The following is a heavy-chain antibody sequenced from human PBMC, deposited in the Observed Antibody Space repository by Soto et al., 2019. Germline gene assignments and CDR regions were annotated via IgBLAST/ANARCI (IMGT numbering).Heavy chain of an antibody. CDR3: AHRRDSGYIRNWFDP. J-gene: IGHJ5*02. V-gene: IGHV2-5*02. CDR1: GGSLSSSSYY. D-gene: IGHD5-12*01. Sequence: TLSLTCTVSGGSLSSSSYYWGWIRQPPGKGLEWLALIYWDDDKRYSPSLKSRLTITKDTSKNQVVLTMTNMDPVDTATYYCAHRRDSGYIRNWFDPWGQGTLDTVSS. CDR2: IYWDDDK.